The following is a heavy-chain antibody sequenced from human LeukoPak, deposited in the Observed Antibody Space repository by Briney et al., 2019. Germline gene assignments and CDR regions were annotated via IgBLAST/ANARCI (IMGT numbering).Heavy chain of an antibody. J-gene: IGHJ4*02. CDR1: GGSISSYY. CDR2: IYYSGST. CDR3: ARGDDFWSGYYTYYYFDY. V-gene: IGHV4-59*01. D-gene: IGHD3-3*01. Sequence: PSETLSLTCTVSGGSISSYYWSWIRQPPGPGLEWIGYIYYSGSTNYNPSLTRRVTISVDTSKNQFSLKLSSVTAADTAVYYCARGDDFWSGYYTYYYFDYWGQGTLVTVSS.